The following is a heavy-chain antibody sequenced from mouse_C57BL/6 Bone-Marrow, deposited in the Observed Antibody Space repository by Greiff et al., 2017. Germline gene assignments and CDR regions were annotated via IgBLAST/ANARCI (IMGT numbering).Heavy chain of an antibody. V-gene: IGHV5-15*01. CDR3: ARDDYEGYWYFDV. D-gene: IGHD2-4*01. Sequence: EVQRVESGGGLVQPGGSLKLSCAASGFTFSDYGMAWVRQAPRKGPEWVAFLSNLAYSIYYADPVTGRFTISRENAKNPLYLEMSSLRSEDTAMYYCARDDYEGYWYFDVWGTGTTVTVSS. CDR1: GFTFSDYG. J-gene: IGHJ1*03. CDR2: LSNLAYSI.